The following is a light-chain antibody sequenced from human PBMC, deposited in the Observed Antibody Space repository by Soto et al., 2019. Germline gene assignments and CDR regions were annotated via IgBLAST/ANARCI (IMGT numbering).Light chain of an antibody. J-gene: IGLJ1*01. CDR2: DVT. CDR1: SSDVGSNNR. Sequence: QSALTQPPSVSGSPGQSVAISCTGSSSDVGSNNRVSWYHQPPGTAPKLIIYDVTNRPSGVPDRFSGSKSGNTASLTISGLQAEDEADYSCISYTTSNTYVFGTGTKVTVL. CDR3: ISYTTSNTYV. V-gene: IGLV2-18*02.